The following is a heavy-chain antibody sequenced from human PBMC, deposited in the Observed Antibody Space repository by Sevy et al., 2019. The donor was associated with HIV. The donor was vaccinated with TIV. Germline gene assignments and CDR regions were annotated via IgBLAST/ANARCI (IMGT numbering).Heavy chain of an antibody. CDR2: IYRSGRT. D-gene: IGHD1-26*01. J-gene: IGHJ6*02. CDR3: ARDGIKREDYHGMDV. CDR1: GDSINNGNHW. Sequence: SETLSLTCTVSGDSINNGNHWWIWIRQPAGKGLEWIGRIYRSGRTMYNPSLKSRVTMSVDTSKNQFSLKVSSVIAADTAKYYCARDGIKREDYHGMDVWGQGTTVTVSS. V-gene: IGHV4-61*02.